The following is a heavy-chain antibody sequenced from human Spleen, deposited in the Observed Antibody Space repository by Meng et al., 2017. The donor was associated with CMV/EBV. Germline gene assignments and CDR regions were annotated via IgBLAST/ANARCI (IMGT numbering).Heavy chain of an antibody. CDR2: ISSSSSYT. J-gene: IGHJ4*02. Sequence: GESLKISCAASGFTFSSYSMNWVRQAPGKGLEWVSSISSSSSYTYYADSVKGRFTISRDNAKNSLYLQMNSLRAEDTAVYYCARAVYYDSSAFDYWGQGTLVTVSS. CDR3: ARAVYYDSSAFDY. CDR1: GFTFSSYS. D-gene: IGHD3-22*01. V-gene: IGHV3-21*01.